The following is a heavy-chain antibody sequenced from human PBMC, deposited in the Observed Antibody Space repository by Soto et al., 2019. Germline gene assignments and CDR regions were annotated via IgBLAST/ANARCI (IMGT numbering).Heavy chain of an antibody. D-gene: IGHD1-20*01. CDR1: GFTFSSYA. CDR3: VKDRMAYNSVWDPFDI. CDR2: ISGSGGDT. Sequence: PGGSLRLSCAASGFTFSSYALSWVRQAPGKGLEWVSAISGSGGDTYYADSVKGRFTISRDNSKNTLLLQMNSLRAEDTAVYYCVKDRMAYNSVWDPFDIWGQGTMVTVSS. V-gene: IGHV3-23*01. J-gene: IGHJ3*02.